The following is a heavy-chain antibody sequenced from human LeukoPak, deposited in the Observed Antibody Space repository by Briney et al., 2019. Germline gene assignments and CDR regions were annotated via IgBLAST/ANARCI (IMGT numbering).Heavy chain of an antibody. CDR3: ARGPRITIFGVVIIPRRTFDY. CDR2: INHSGST. Sequence: SETLSLXCAVYGGSFSGYYWSWIRQPPGKGLEWIGEINHSGSTNYDPSLMSRVTISVDTSKNQFSLKLSSVTAADTAVYYCARGPRITIFGVVIIPRRTFDYWGQGTLVTVSS. CDR1: GGSFSGYY. J-gene: IGHJ4*02. V-gene: IGHV4-34*01. D-gene: IGHD3-3*01.